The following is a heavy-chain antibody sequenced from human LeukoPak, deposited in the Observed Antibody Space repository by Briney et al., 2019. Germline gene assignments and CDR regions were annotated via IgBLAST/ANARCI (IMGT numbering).Heavy chain of an antibody. D-gene: IGHD1-7*01. J-gene: IGHJ5*02. CDR2: INHSGST. CDR3: ARQTGTPSVNWFDP. V-gene: IGHV4-34*01. Sequence: SETLSLTCAVYGGSFSGYYWSWIRQPPGKGLEWIGEINHSGSTNYNPSLKSRVTISVDTSKNQFSLKLSSVTAADTAVYYCARQTGTPSVNWFDPWGQGTLVTVSS. CDR1: GGSFSGYY.